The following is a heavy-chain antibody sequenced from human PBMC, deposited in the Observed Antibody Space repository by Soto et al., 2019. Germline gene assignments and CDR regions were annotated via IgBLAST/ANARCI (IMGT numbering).Heavy chain of an antibody. Sequence: GGSLRLSCAASGFTVSSNYMSWVRQAPGKGLEWVSVIYSGGSTYYAGSVKGRFTISRDDSKNTLYLQMNSLRAEDTAVHYCAREVVRTQGRSFDYWGQGTLVTVSS. CDR3: AREVVRTQGRSFDY. D-gene: IGHD2-8*01. V-gene: IGHV3-53*01. CDR2: IYSGGST. CDR1: GFTVSSNY. J-gene: IGHJ4*02.